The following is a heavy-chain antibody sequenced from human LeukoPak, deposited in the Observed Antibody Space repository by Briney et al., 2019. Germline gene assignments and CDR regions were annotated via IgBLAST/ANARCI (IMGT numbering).Heavy chain of an antibody. J-gene: IGHJ4*02. CDR3: ARGRGYRPKYYFDY. CDR1: GGSFSGYY. Sequence: SETLSLTCAVYGGSFSGYYWSWIRQPPGRGLEWIGEINHSGSTNYNPSLKSRVTISVDTSKNQFSLKLSSVTAADTAVYYCARGRGYRPKYYFDYWGQGTLVTVSS. D-gene: IGHD3-22*01. CDR2: INHSGST. V-gene: IGHV4-34*01.